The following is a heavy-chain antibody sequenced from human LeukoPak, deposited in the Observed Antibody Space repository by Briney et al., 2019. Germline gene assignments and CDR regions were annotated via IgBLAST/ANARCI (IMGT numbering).Heavy chain of an antibody. D-gene: IGHD2-2*03. CDR3: ARMEIVVVPAAQYYYYGMDV. CDR1: GGSISSYY. CDR2: IYYSGST. Sequence: SETLSLTCTVSGGSISSYYWSWIRQPPGKGLEWIGYIYYSGSTNYNPSLKSRVTISVDTSKNQFSLKLSSVTTADTAVYYCARMEIVVVPAAQYYYYGMDVWGQGTTVTVSS. V-gene: IGHV4-59*01. J-gene: IGHJ6*02.